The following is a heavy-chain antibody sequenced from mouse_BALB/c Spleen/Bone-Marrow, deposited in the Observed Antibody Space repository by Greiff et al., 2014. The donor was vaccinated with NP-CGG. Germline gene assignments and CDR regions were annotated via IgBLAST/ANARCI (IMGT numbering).Heavy chain of an antibody. CDR1: GFSLNSYG. CDR3: ARHERGYPYAMDY. J-gene: IGHJ4*01. Sequence: VMLVESGPDLVAPSQSLSITCTVSGFSLNSYGVHWVRQPPGKGLEWLGVIWSDGSTTYNSALKSGLSISKDNSKSQLFLKMNSLQTDDTAMYYCARHERGYPYAMDYWGQGTSVTVSS. D-gene: IGHD2-2*01. CDR2: IWSDGST. V-gene: IGHV2-6-2*01.